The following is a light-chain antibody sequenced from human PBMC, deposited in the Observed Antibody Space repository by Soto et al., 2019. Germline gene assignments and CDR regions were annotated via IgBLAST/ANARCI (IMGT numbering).Light chain of an antibody. CDR2: GAS. CDR1: QSVRGN. CDR3: QQYNNWPPDT. Sequence: EIVMTQSPATLSVSPGERATLSCRASQSVRGNLAWYQQKPGQSPRLLIYGASSRATGIPGRFRGSGSGTEFTLTITSLQSEDFAVYFCQQYNNWPPDTFGQGTKLEIK. J-gene: IGKJ2*01. V-gene: IGKV3-15*01.